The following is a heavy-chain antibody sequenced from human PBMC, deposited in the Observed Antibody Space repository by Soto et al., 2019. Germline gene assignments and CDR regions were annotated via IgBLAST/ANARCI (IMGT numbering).Heavy chain of an antibody. Sequence: QVQLHQRGAGLLKPSETLSLTCAVSGASVSGQYWSWIRQPPGKGLEWVGEIIPTGSTTYNPSLKGRLSFSLDTTKNHFSLNMTSASAADTAVYYCARGGISMAWNYYYYGMDVWGQGTTVTVS. V-gene: IGHV4-34*01. D-gene: IGHD2-8*01. J-gene: IGHJ6*02. CDR3: ARGGISMAWNYYYYGMDV. CDR2: IIPTGST. CDR1: GASVSGQY.